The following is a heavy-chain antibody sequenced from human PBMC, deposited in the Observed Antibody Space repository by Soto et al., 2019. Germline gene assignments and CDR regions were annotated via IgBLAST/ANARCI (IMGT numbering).Heavy chain of an antibody. Sequence: PSETLSLTCAVYGGSFSGYYWSWIRQPPGKGLEWIGEINHSGSTNYTPSLKSRVTISVDTSKNQFSLKLSSVTAADTAVYYCARGSSTVTTDWFDPWGQGTLVTVSS. J-gene: IGHJ5*02. CDR1: GGSFSGYY. CDR2: INHSGST. CDR3: ARGSSTVTTDWFDP. D-gene: IGHD4-17*01. V-gene: IGHV4-34*01.